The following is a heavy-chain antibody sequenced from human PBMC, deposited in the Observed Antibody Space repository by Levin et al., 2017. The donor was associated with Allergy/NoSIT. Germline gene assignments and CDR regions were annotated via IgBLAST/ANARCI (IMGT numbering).Heavy chain of an antibody. V-gene: IGHV3-64*01. Sequence: LSLTCAASGFTFSSSAMHWVRQAPGKGLEYVSAISSNGGSTYYANSVKGRFTISRDNSKNTLYLQMGSLRAEDMAVYYCARFSSGYFFDAFDIWGQGTMVTVSS. D-gene: IGHD3-22*01. J-gene: IGHJ3*02. CDR1: GFTFSSSA. CDR2: ISSNGGST. CDR3: ARFSSGYFFDAFDI.